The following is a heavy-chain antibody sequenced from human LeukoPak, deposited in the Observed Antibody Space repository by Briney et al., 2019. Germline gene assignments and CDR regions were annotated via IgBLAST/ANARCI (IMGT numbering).Heavy chain of an antibody. CDR3: AKEQQFDY. Sequence: PGGSLRLSCAASGFTFSSYGMHWVRQAPGKGLEWVAVISYDGSNKYCADSVKGRFTISRDNSKNTLYLQMNSLRAEDTAVYYCAKEQQFDYWGQGTLVTVSS. D-gene: IGHD1-1*01. CDR2: ISYDGSNK. J-gene: IGHJ4*02. V-gene: IGHV3-30*18. CDR1: GFTFSSYG.